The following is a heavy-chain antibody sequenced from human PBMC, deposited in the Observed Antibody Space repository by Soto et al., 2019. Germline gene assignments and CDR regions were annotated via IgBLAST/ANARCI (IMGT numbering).Heavy chain of an antibody. D-gene: IGHD1-26*01. J-gene: IGHJ4*02. CDR3: ARGGPVSGPFTWELPDH. Sequence: QLQLVQSGAEVKKTGSSVTVSCKALGNTFTYRYLHWVRQAPGQALESMGWVTPFSGDAHYAQKYQERATITRDRSINTAYMQMRSLRSEDTAMYFCARGGPVSGPFTWELPDHWGQGTLVTVSS. CDR1: GNTFTYRY. V-gene: IGHV1-45*02. CDR2: VTPFSGDA.